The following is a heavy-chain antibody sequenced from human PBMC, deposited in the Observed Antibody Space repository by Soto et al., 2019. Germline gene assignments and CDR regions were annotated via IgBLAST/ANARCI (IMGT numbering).Heavy chain of an antibody. Sequence: SETLSLTCTVSGGSISSSSYYWGWIRQPPGKGLEWIGSIYYSGSTYYNPSLKSRVTISVDTSKNQFSLKLSSVTAADTAVYYCARCGRPDYDFWSGYPNWFDPWGQGPLVTVSS. J-gene: IGHJ5*02. V-gene: IGHV4-39*01. CDR1: GGSISSSSYY. CDR2: IYYSGST. D-gene: IGHD3-3*01. CDR3: ARCGRPDYDFWSGYPNWFDP.